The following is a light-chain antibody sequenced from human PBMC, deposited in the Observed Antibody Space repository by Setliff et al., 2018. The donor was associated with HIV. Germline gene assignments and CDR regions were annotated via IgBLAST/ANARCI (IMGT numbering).Light chain of an antibody. CDR2: DVS. V-gene: IGLV2-14*03. CDR3: HSKRSSSTPYV. CDR1: SSDVGGYNS. Sequence: QSALTQPASVDGSHGRSITISCTGNSSDVGGYNSASWFQQHPGKAPKLLIYDVSDRPSGVSNRFSGSKSGNTASRTISGLQAEDEADYYCHSKRSSSTPYVFRTGTKVTVL. J-gene: IGLJ1*01.